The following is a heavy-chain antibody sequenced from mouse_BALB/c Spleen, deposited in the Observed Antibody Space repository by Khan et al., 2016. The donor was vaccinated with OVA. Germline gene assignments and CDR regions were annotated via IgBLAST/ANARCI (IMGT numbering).Heavy chain of an antibody. Sequence: QVQLKQSGPGLVAPSQSLSITCTVSGFSLTSYGVHWVRQPPGKGLEWLGVICAGGSTNYNSALMSRLGIIKENAKRQDYLKMNSQQTDDTAMYYCARLEDIWGQGTTLTVSS. CDR2: ICAGGST. V-gene: IGHV2-9*02. J-gene: IGHJ2*01. D-gene: IGHD1-3*01. CDR3: ARLEDI. CDR1: GFSLTSYG.